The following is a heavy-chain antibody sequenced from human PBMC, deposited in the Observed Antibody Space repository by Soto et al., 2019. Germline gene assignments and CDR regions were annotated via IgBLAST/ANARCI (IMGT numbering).Heavy chain of an antibody. Sequence: ASVKVSCKASGYTFTSYDINWVRQATGQGLEWMGWMNPNSGNTGYAQKFQGRDTMTRNTSISTAYMELSSLRSEDTAVYYCARGVDFWSGYLVYYFDYWGQGTLVTVSS. CDR1: GYTFTSYD. J-gene: IGHJ4*02. CDR2: MNPNSGNT. CDR3: ARGVDFWSGYLVYYFDY. D-gene: IGHD3-3*01. V-gene: IGHV1-8*01.